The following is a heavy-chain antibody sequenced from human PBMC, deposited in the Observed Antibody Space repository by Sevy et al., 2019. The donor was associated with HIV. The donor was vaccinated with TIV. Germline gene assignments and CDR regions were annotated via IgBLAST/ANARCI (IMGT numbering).Heavy chain of an antibody. V-gene: IGHV3-23*01. CDR3: AKEWGQDYVWGTYRSPMFFFDQ. CDR2: ISGGGDNI. J-gene: IGHJ4*02. CDR1: GFTFYNYA. D-gene: IGHD3-16*02. Sequence: GGSLRLSCAASGFTFYNYAMTWVRQAPGQGLEWVSTISGGGDNIYYADSVKGRFTISRGTSKSTLFLQMTSLAAEDTAVYYCAKEWGQDYVWGTYRSPMFFFDQWGQGTLVTVSS.